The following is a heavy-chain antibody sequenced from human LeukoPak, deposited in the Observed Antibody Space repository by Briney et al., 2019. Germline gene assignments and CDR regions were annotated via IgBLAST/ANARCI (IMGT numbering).Heavy chain of an antibody. D-gene: IGHD4-17*01. J-gene: IGHJ4*02. CDR2: IYYSGST. CDR1: GGSISSSSYY. Sequence: SETLSLTCTVSGGSISSSSYYWGWIRQPPGKGLEWIGSIYYSGSTYYNPSLKSRVTISVDTSKNQFSLKLSSVTAADTAVYYCARAGDYLGSFDYWGQGTLVTVSS. V-gene: IGHV4-39*01. CDR3: ARAGDYLGSFDY.